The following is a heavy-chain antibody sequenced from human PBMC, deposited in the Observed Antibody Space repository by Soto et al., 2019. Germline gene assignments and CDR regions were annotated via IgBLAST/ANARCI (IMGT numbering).Heavy chain of an antibody. J-gene: IGHJ3*02. V-gene: IGHV3-23*01. Sequence: GGSLRLSCAASGFTFSSYAMSWVRQAPGKGLEWVSAIRGSGGSTHYADSVKGRFTISRDNSKNTLYLQMNSLRAEDTAVYYCAKDATIFGVVDLEPDAFDIWGQGTMVTVSS. D-gene: IGHD3-3*01. CDR3: AKDATIFGVVDLEPDAFDI. CDR1: GFTFSSYA. CDR2: IRGSGGST.